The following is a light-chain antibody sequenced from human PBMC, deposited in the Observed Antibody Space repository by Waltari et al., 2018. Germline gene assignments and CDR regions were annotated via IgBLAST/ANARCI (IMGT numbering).Light chain of an antibody. CDR3: QERSNWPGGS. V-gene: IGKV3-11*01. CDR2: DAS. CDR1: QSVNTY. J-gene: IGKJ4*01. Sequence: EIVLTQSPASLSLSPGESASLSCRASQSVNTYLAWYQQKPGQPLRLLIYDASTRATGVPARFVGSGSGTDFTLTITRLEPEDFAVYYCQERSNWPGGSFGGGTKVETK.